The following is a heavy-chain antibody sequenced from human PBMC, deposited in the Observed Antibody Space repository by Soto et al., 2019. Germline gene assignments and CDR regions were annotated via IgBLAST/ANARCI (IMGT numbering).Heavy chain of an antibody. V-gene: IGHV3-30*19. CDR1: GFTFSSYG. Sequence: QVQLVESGGGVVQPGRSLRLSCAASGFTFSSYGMHWVRQAPGMGLEWVAVISYDGSNKYYADSVKGRFTISRDNSKNTLYLQMNSLRAEDTAVYYCARDWRYCSSTSCRRYYYGMDVWGQGTTVTVSS. J-gene: IGHJ6*02. D-gene: IGHD2-2*01. CDR2: ISYDGSNK. CDR3: ARDWRYCSSTSCRRYYYGMDV.